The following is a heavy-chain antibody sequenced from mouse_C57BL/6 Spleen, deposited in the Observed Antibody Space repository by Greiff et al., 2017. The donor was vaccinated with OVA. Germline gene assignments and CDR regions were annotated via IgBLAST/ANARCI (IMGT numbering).Heavy chain of an antibody. CDR1: GFTFSDYG. D-gene: IGHD2-5*01. J-gene: IGHJ4*01. V-gene: IGHV5-17*01. CDR3: ASGNYSNYYAMDY. Sequence: DVQLVESGGGLVKPGGSLKLSCAASGFTFSDYGMHWVRQAPEKGLEWVAYISSGSSTIYYADTVKGRFTISRDNAKNTLFLQMTSLRSEDTAMYYCASGNYSNYYAMDYWGQGTSVTVSS. CDR2: ISSGSSTI.